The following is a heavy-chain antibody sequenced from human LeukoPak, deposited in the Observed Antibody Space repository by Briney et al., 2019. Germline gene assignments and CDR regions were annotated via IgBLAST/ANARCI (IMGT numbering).Heavy chain of an antibody. CDR2: IYYSGST. Sequence: RPSETLSLTCTVSGGSISSYYWGRIRQPPGKGLEWIGYIYYSGSTNYNPSLKSRVTISVDTSKNQFSLKLSSVTAADTAVYYCARDYYYDSSGYWFDPWGQGTLVTVSS. CDR1: GGSISSYY. CDR3: ARDYYYDSSGYWFDP. D-gene: IGHD3-22*01. V-gene: IGHV4-59*01. J-gene: IGHJ5*02.